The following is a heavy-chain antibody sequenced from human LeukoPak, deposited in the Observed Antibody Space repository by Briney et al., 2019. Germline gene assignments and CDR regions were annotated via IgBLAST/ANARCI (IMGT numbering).Heavy chain of an antibody. CDR3: ASGIAAAGPAFDY. V-gene: IGHV3-53*01. D-gene: IGHD6-13*01. Sequence: PGGSLRLSCAAPGVTSSYHWMNWVRQAPGKGLEWVSDYADSVKGRFTISRDNSKNTLYLQMNSLRAEDTAVYYCASGIAAAGPAFDYWGQGTLVTVSS. CDR1: GVTSSYHW. J-gene: IGHJ4*02.